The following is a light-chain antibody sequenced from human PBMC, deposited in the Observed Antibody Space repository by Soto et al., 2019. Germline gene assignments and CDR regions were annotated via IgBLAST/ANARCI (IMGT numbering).Light chain of an antibody. CDR3: GADHGSGSNFVVV. CDR2: VGTGGIVG. Sequence: QLVLTQPPSASASLGASVTLTCTLSSGYSQYKVDWYQQRPGKGPRFVMRVGTGGIVGSKGDGIPDRFSVLGSGLNRYLTIKNIQEEDESDYHCGADHGSGSNFVVVFGGGTKLTVL. J-gene: IGLJ2*01. CDR1: SGYSQYK. V-gene: IGLV9-49*01.